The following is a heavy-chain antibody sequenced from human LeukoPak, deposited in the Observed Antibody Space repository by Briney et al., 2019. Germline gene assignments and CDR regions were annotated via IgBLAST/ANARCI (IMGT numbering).Heavy chain of an antibody. D-gene: IGHD1-26*01. CDR1: GYSLSELA. J-gene: IGHJ6*03. V-gene: IGHV1-24*01. Sequence: ASVKVSCKVSGYSLSELAVHWVRQAPGDGLEWMGNFDLEDGEPIYAQKFQGRVTMTEDSSTDTIYMQLSSLRSEDTAVYYCAAWAGRGNVRQGNYYCYMDVWGKGTTVTVS. CDR3: AAWAGRGNVRQGNYYCYMDV. CDR2: FDLEDGEP.